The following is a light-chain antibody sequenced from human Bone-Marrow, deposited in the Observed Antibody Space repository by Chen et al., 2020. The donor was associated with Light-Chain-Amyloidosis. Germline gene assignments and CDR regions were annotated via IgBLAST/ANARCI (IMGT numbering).Light chain of an antibody. CDR2: KDT. V-gene: IGLV3-27*01. CDR1: LLAKNY. J-gene: IGLJ3*02. CDR3: YSATGDSLGV. Sequence: SYELTQPSSVSVSPGQTANITCSGDLLAKNYVRWLQQKPGQAPVLVIYKDTERPSGIPERFSGSSSETTATLTVSGAQVDDEADYHCYSATGDSLGVFGGGTRLTVL.